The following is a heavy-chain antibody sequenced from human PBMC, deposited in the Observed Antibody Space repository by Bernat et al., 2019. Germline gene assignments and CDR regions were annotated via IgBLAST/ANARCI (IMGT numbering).Heavy chain of an antibody. CDR3: ARQPGDGWFREGDWFDP. CDR2: IYPGDSDT. V-gene: IGHV5-51*01. CDR1: GYSFTSYW. Sequence: EVQLVQSGAEVKKPGESLKISCKGSGYSFTSYWIGWVRQMPGKGLEWMGIIYPGDSDTRYSPSFQGQGTIAAAKSISTAYLQWSSLKASDTAMYYCARQPGDGWFREGDWFDPWGQGTLVTVSS. J-gene: IGHJ5*02. D-gene: IGHD3-10*01.